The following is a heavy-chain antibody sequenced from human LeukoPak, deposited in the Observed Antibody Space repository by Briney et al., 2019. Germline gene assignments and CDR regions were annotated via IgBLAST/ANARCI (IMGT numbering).Heavy chain of an antibody. CDR1: GFTFSSYG. V-gene: IGHV3-48*04. CDR2: ISSSGSTI. CDR3: ARDYGSGTD. Sequence: PGGSLRLSCVASGFTFSSYGMHWVRQAPGKGLEWVSYISSSGSTIYYADSVKGRFTISRDNAKNSLYLQMNSLRAEDTAVYYCARDYGSGTDWGQGTLVTVSS. D-gene: IGHD3-10*01. J-gene: IGHJ1*01.